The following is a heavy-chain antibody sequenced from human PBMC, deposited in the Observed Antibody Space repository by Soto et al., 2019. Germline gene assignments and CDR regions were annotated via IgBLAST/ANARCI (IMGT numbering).Heavy chain of an antibody. CDR3: ARDAKVDTGMGGYYYYHMDV. CDR2: IYHSGST. CDR1: GGSVNNGGYY. J-gene: IGHJ6*02. V-gene: IGHV4-61*08. D-gene: IGHD5-18*01. Sequence: SSETLSLTCTVSGGSVNNGGYYWSWIRQPPGKGLEWIGHIYHSGSTSYNPSLKSRVTISIDTSKNQFFLKLSSVTAADTAVFYCARDAKVDTGMGGYYYYHMDVWGQGTTVTVSS.